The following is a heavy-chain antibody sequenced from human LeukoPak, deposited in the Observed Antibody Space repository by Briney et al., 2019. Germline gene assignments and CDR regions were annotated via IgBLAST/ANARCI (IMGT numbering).Heavy chain of an antibody. CDR1: GFTFSSYA. CDR2: ISGSGGST. V-gene: IGHV3-23*01. Sequence: PGGSLRLSCAASGFTFSSYAMSWVRQAPGKGLEWVSAISGSGGSTYYADSVKGRFTISRDNSKNTLYLQMNSLRAEDTAVYYCAKDGGTYYYDSSGYYLCYFDYWGQGTLVTVSS. CDR3: AKDGGTYYYDSSGYYLCYFDY. D-gene: IGHD3-22*01. J-gene: IGHJ4*02.